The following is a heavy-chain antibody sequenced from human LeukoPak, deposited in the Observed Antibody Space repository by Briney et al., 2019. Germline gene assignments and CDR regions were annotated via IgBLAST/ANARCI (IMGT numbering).Heavy chain of an antibody. J-gene: IGHJ4*02. Sequence: GGSLRLSCAASGFTFSSYSMNWVRQAPGKGLEWDSYISSSSSTIYYADSVKGRFTISRDNAKNSLYLQMNSLRAEDTAVYYCARDRGNNWNDEYYFDYWGQRTLVTVSS. D-gene: IGHD1-1*01. CDR1: GFTFSSYS. CDR2: ISSSSSTI. CDR3: ARDRGNNWNDEYYFDY. V-gene: IGHV3-48*01.